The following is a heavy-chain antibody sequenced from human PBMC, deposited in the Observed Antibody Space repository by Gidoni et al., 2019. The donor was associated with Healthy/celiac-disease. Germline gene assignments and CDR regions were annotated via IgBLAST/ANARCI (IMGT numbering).Heavy chain of an antibody. D-gene: IGHD6-19*01. Sequence: EVQLVESGGGLVQPGGSLRLSCPAPGFTFSSYSMNWVRQAPGKGLEWVSYISSSSSTIYYADSVKGRFTISRDNAKNSLYLQMNSLRDEDTAVYYCARDRAVAGLKLFDYWGQGTLVTVSS. J-gene: IGHJ4*02. CDR1: GFTFSSYS. V-gene: IGHV3-48*02. CDR2: ISSSSSTI. CDR3: ARDRAVAGLKLFDY.